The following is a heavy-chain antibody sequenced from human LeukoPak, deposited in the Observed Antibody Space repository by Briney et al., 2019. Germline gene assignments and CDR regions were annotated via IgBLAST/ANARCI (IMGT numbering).Heavy chain of an antibody. CDR3: ARNIVSTRYYYIGV. CDR1: GGTFSNYA. CDR2: IIPIFGTA. D-gene: IGHD5/OR15-5a*01. V-gene: IGHV1-69*06. J-gene: IGHJ6*03. Sequence: SVTVSCTASGGTFSNYAITWVRQAPGQGLEWMGGIIPIFGTANYAQKFQGRVTITADKSTSTGYMELSSLRSEDTAVYYCARNIVSTRYYYIGVWGKGATVTVSS.